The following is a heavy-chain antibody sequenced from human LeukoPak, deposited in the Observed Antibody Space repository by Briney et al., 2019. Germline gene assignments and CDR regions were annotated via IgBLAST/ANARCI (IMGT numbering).Heavy chain of an antibody. V-gene: IGHV3-21*04. CDR1: GFTLTGFT. CDR3: AREIVVTATQPDY. CDR2: ISSNSGEI. J-gene: IGHJ4*02. D-gene: IGHD2-15*01. Sequence: GGSLRLSCAASGFTLTGFTMNWVRQAPGKGLEWVSGISSNSGEIYYAHSLKGRFTISRDNAKNSAYLQMNSLRAEDTAVYYCAREIVVTATQPDYWGQGTLVTVSS.